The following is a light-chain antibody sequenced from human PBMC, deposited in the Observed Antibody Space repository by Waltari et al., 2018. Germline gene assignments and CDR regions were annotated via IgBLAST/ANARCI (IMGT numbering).Light chain of an antibody. V-gene: IGKV1-5*01. CDR1: ENIDNW. CDR2: YAS. CDR3: QHYSASSFT. J-gene: IGKJ4*01. Sequence: DIQMTQSPSTLSASVGHRVTITCRVSENIDNWFAWYQQRPGEAPNLLIFYASTLEKGVPSRFSGSGSGTEFTLTISSLQPDDFATYYCQHYSASSFTFGGGTKLEIK.